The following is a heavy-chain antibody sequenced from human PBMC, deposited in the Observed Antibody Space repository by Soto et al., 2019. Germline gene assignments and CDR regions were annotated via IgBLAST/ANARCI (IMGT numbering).Heavy chain of an antibody. CDR1: GGSISSSSYY. V-gene: IGHV4-39*01. CDR2: IYYSGST. D-gene: IGHD3-3*01. Sequence: PSETLSLTCTVSGGSISSSSYYWGWIRQPPGKGLEWIGSIYYSGSTYYNPSLKSRVTISVDTSKNQFSLKLSSVTAADTAVYYCALDYDFWSGYSFISRCIWGQVTMVTVSS. CDR3: ALDYDFWSGYSFISRCI. J-gene: IGHJ3*02.